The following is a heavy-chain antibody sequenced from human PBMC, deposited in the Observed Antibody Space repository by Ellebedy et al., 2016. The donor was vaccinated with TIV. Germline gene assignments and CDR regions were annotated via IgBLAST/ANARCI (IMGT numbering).Heavy chain of an antibody. CDR1: GFTVSSNY. D-gene: IGHD4-17*01. CDR2: IGSRINKI. Sequence: PGGSLRLSCAASGFTVSSNYMNWVRRAPGKGLEWVAYIGSRINKIYYADSVKGRFTISRDNAKNSLYLQMNSLRDEDTAVYYCARGGGERLRYAFDLWGQGTMVTVSS. V-gene: IGHV3-48*02. J-gene: IGHJ3*01. CDR3: ARGGGERLRYAFDL.